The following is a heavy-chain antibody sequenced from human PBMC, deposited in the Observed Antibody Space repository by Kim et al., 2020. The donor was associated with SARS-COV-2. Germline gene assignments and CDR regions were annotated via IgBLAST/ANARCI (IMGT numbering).Heavy chain of an antibody. J-gene: IGHJ4*02. D-gene: IGHD6-13*01. CDR3: ARGSSWPFDY. V-gene: IGHV4-61*01. CDR1: GGSVSSGSYY. CDR2: IYYSGST. Sequence: SETLSLTCTVSGGSVSSGSYYWSWIRQPPGKVLEWIGYIYYSGSTNYNPSLKSRVTISVDTSKNQFSLKLSSVTAADTAVYYCARGSSWPFDYWGQGTLVTVSS.